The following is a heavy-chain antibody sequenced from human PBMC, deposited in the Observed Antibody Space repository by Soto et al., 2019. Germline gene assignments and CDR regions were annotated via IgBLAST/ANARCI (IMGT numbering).Heavy chain of an antibody. CDR3: TRGVASGDY. Sequence: QVQLVQPGAEVKKPGASVKFSCKASGYIFTNFYIHWVRQAPGQGLEWIGIINANGGSTNLAQNFQGRVTMTRDTSTRTVYMDLSSLGSEDTAVYYCTRGVASGDYWGQGTLITVSS. CDR1: GYIFTNFY. CDR2: INANGGST. J-gene: IGHJ4*02. V-gene: IGHV1-46*03.